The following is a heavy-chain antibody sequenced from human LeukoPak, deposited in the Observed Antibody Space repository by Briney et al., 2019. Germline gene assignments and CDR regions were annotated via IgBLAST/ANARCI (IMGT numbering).Heavy chain of an antibody. D-gene: IGHD2-2*01. CDR2: IKQDGSEK. Sequence: GGSLRLSCAASGFTFSNYYMNWVRQAPGKGLEWVANIKQDGSEKDYVDSVRGRFTISRDNAKNSVFLQMNSLRAEDTAAYFCARDLDCSSTNCYDNYYYYYMDVWGKGTTVTVSS. CDR1: GFTFSNYY. CDR3: ARDLDCSSTNCYDNYYYYYMDV. V-gene: IGHV3-7*01. J-gene: IGHJ6*03.